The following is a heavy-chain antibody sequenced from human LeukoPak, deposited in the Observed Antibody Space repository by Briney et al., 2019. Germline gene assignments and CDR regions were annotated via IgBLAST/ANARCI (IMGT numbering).Heavy chain of an antibody. J-gene: IGHJ4*02. V-gene: IGHV3-21*01. Sequence: GGSLRLSCAASGFTFRDYTMNWVRQTPGKGLEWVSAINKGGSYMTYADSVKGRFTVSRDSAKNSLFLQMNNLRVEDTAVYFCAREVLIVVEPAANTIDYWGQGTRVTVSS. CDR2: INKGGSYM. D-gene: IGHD2-2*01. CDR3: AREVLIVVEPAANTIDY. CDR1: GFTFRDYT.